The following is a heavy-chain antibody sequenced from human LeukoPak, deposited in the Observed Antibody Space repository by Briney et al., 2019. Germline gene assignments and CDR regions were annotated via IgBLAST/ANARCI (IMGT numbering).Heavy chain of an antibody. Sequence: GASVKVSCKASGYTFTSYDINWVRQATGQGLEWMGWMNPNSGNTGYAQKFRGRVTMTRNTSISTAYMELSSLRSEDTAVYYCARLGVYDGNSYGSYWGQGTLVTVSS. CDR3: ARLGVYDGNSYGSY. V-gene: IGHV1-8*02. J-gene: IGHJ4*02. CDR1: GYTFTSYD. D-gene: IGHD5-18*01. CDR2: MNPNSGNT.